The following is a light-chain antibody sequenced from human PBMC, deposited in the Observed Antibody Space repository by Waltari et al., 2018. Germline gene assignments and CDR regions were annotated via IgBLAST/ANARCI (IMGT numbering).Light chain of an antibody. CDR3: QKYVNLPAT. CDR2: DAS. V-gene: IGKV3-20*01. CDR1: QSLGKY. Sequence: EIVLTQSPGTLSLSPGERATLSCRASQSLGKYLAWYQQKPGQAPRLLMYDASTRATGIPDRFSGSGSGTDFSLTISRLEPEDFAVYYCQKYVNLPATFGQGTKVEIK. J-gene: IGKJ1*01.